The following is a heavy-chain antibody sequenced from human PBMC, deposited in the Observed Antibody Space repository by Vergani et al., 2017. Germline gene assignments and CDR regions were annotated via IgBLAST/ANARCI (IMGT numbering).Heavy chain of an antibody. Sequence: QVQLQQWGAGLLKPSETLSLTCAVYGGSFSGYYWSWIRQPPGKGLEWIGEINHSGSTNYNPSLKSRVTISVDTSKNQFSLKLSSVTAADTAVYYCARGGGGVAAAATPFDYWGQGTLVTVSS. CDR2: INHSGST. D-gene: IGHD6-13*01. CDR1: GGSFSGYY. CDR3: ARGGGGVAAAATPFDY. V-gene: IGHV4-34*01. J-gene: IGHJ4*02.